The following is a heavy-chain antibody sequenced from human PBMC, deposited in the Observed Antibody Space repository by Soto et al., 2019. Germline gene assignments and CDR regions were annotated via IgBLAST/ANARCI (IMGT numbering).Heavy chain of an antibody. J-gene: IGHJ6*02. CDR3: ATEGQQLAQETYYYFCGMDI. V-gene: IGHV1-18*01. CDR2: ISGDNVNT. D-gene: IGHD6-13*01. CDR1: GYNFTTYG. Sequence: ASVKVSCKASGYNFTTYGISWVRQAPGQGLEWMGWISGDNVNTKSAQKIQGRITMTTDTSAGTAYMELRSLRSDDTAVYFCATEGQQLAQETYYYFCGMDIWGQGTTVTVSS.